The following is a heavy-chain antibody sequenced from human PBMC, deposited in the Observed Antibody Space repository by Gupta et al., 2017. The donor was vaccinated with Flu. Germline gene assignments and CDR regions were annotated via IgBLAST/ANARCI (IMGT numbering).Heavy chain of an antibody. D-gene: IGHD5-18*01. J-gene: IGHJ4*02. V-gene: IGHV3-21*01. CDR3: ARVSRGYIYGYGEFDH. CDR1: GFDFNLHS. Sequence: EVKLVESGGRLVKPGGSLRLRCTASGFDFNLHSMNWVRQAPGKGLEWVSSISGASGFLYHADSVKGRFTVSRDNAKNSLYLQMDSLRAEDTATYYCARVSRGYIYGYGEFDHWGQGILVTVSS. CDR2: ISGASGFL.